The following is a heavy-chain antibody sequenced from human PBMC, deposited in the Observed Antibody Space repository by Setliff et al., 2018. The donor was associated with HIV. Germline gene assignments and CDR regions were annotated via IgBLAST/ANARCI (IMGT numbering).Heavy chain of an antibody. CDR1: GGSMSSGDYY. Sequence: SETLSLTCSVSGGSMSSGDYYWSWIRQHPGKGLEWIGYIYYSGSTYYNPSLKSRVTMSVDTSKNQFSLKLSSVTAADTAVYYCARVVNHYDSSGYFGGYYYYMDVWGKGTTVTVSS. CDR3: ARVVNHYDSSGYFGGYYYYMDV. J-gene: IGHJ6*03. CDR2: IYYSGST. D-gene: IGHD3-22*01. V-gene: IGHV4-31*03.